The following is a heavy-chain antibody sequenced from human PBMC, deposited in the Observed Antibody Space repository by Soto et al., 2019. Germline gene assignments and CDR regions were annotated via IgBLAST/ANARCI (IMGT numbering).Heavy chain of an antibody. CDR3: ARDSRQVAVAGIPDYFDY. D-gene: IGHD6-19*01. CDR1: GYTFTSYG. Sequence: QVQLVPSGAEVKKPGASVKVSCKASGYTFTSYGISWVRQAPGQGLEWMGWISAYNGNTNYAQKLQGRVTMTTDTSTSTAYMELRSLRSDDTAVYYCARDSRQVAVAGIPDYFDYWGQGTLVTVSS. V-gene: IGHV1-18*01. CDR2: ISAYNGNT. J-gene: IGHJ4*02.